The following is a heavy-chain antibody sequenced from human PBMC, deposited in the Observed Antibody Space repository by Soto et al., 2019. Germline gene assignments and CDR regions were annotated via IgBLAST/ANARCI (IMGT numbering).Heavy chain of an antibody. CDR1: GFTFSIYA. D-gene: IGHD3-16*02. Sequence: HPGGSLRLSCAASGFTFSIYALSWVRQGPGKGLEWVSGISGSGDSKHYSDSLMGRFTISRDNSKNTLYLQMNSLRAEDTAVYYCARIPYDHVWGTDRYSPNFDYWGQGTKVTVSS. CDR2: ISGSGDSK. J-gene: IGHJ4*02. V-gene: IGHV3-23*01. CDR3: ARIPYDHVWGTDRYSPNFDY.